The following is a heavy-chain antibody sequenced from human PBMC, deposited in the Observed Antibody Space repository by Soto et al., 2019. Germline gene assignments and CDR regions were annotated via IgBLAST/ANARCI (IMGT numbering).Heavy chain of an antibody. CDR2: ISDSGSS. V-gene: IGHV4-59*08. D-gene: IGHD1-1*01. J-gene: IGHJ5*02. Sequence: QVQLRESGPGLVKPSETLSLMCSVSGGSFTNSFWSWLRQPPGKGLELIGFISDSGSSKYSPSLYRPVNISIDTSKSQFSLTLTSVTAADTAVYYCARTLPGTSGGGFDPWGEGSLVTVSS. CDR3: ARTLPGTSGGGFDP. CDR1: GGSFTNSF.